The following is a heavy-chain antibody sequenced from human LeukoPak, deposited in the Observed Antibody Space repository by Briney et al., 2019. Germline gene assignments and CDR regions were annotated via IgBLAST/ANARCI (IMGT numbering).Heavy chain of an antibody. Sequence: ASVKASCKASGYTLTSYAMHWVRQAPGHRLEWMGWINAGNGNTKYSQKFQGRVTITRDTSASTGYMELSSLRSEGTAVYYCARGRSSTSLLSDYWGQGTLVTVSS. CDR1: GYTLTSYA. D-gene: IGHD2-2*01. CDR2: INAGNGNT. J-gene: IGHJ4*02. CDR3: ARGRSSTSLLSDY. V-gene: IGHV1-3*01.